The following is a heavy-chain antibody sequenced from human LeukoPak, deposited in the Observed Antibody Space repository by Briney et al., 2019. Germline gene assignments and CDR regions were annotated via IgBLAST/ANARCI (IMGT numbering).Heavy chain of an antibody. D-gene: IGHD5-12*01. V-gene: IGHV4-34*01. CDR3: ASRDVDIVATTTKFDY. Sequence: SETLSLTCAVYGGSFSGYYWSWIRQPPGKGLEWIGEINHSGSTNYNPSLKSRVTISVDTSKTQFSLKLSSVTAADTAVYYCASRDVDIVATTTKFDYWGQGTLVTVSS. CDR1: GGSFSGYY. J-gene: IGHJ4*02. CDR2: INHSGST.